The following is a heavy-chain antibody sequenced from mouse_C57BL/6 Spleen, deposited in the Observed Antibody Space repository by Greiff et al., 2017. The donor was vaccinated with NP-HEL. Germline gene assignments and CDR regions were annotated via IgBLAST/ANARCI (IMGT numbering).Heavy chain of an antibody. CDR2: IYPGSGST. CDR3: ARDYYGSSPVAY. Sequence: VQLQQPGAELVKPGASVKMSCKASGYTFTSYWITWVKQRPGQGLEWIGDIYPGSGSTNYNEKFKSKATLTVDTSSSTAYMQLSSLTSEDSAVYYCARDYYGSSPVAYWGQGTLVTVSA. D-gene: IGHD1-1*01. V-gene: IGHV1-55*01. J-gene: IGHJ3*01. CDR1: GYTFTSYW.